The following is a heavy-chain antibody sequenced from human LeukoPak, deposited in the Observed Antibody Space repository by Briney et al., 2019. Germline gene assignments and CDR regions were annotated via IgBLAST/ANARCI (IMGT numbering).Heavy chain of an antibody. D-gene: IGHD4-17*01. J-gene: IGHJ4*02. CDR3: ATDTFNDYGDHDNDY. Sequence: PGRSLRLSCAASGFTFSSYAMHWVRQAPGKGLEWVAVISYDGSNKYYADSVKGRFTISRDKSKNTLYLQMNSLRAEDTAVYYCATDTFNDYGDHDNDYWGQGTLVTVSS. V-gene: IGHV3-30*04. CDR1: GFTFSSYA. CDR2: ISYDGSNK.